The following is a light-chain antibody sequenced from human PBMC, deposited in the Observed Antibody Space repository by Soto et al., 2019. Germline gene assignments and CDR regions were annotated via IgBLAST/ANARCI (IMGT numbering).Light chain of an antibody. CDR1: QSISSW. V-gene: IGKV1-5*01. Sequence: DIQMTQPPSTLSASVGDRVTITCRASQSISSWLAWYQQKPGRAPRLLIYDASSLESGVPSRFSGSGYGTEFTLTISSLQPDDFATYYCQQYNTYSSLTFGGGTKVDI. CDR2: DAS. J-gene: IGKJ4*01. CDR3: QQYNTYSSLT.